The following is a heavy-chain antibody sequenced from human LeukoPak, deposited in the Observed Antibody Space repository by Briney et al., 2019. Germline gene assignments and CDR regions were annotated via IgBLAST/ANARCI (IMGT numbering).Heavy chain of an antibody. CDR1: GFTFSSYS. Sequence: GGSLRLSCAASGFTFSSYSMNWVRQAPGKGLEWVSSISSNSNIYYADSVKGRFTISRDNAKNSLYLQMNSLRAEDTAMYYCARGGYILTTNWFDPWGQGTLVTVSS. D-gene: IGHD3-9*01. V-gene: IGHV3-21*04. CDR2: ISSNSNI. CDR3: ARGGYILTTNWFDP. J-gene: IGHJ5*02.